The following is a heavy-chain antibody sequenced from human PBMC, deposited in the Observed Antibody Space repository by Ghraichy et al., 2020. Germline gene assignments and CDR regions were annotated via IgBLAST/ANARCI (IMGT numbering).Heavy chain of an antibody. CDR1: GGSISSISYY. Sequence: LRLSCTVSGGSISSISYYWGWIRQPPGKGLEWIGSIYYSGSTYYNPSLKSRVTISVDTSKNQFSLKLSSVTAADTAVYYCARHWISWYYGSGSYYFDYWGQGTLVTVSS. V-gene: IGHV4-39*01. D-gene: IGHD3-10*01. J-gene: IGHJ4*02. CDR3: ARHWISWYYGSGSYYFDY. CDR2: IYYSGST.